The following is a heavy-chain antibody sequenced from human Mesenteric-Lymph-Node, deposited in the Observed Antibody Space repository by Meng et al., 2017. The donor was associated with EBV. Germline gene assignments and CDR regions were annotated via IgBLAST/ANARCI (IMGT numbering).Heavy chain of an antibody. Sequence: EVQLLESGGGLVPPGGSLRLACAASGFTFSSYGMNWVRQAPGKGLEWVSTISGSGGTTYYADSVKGRFTISRDNSKNTLYLQMNSLRDEDTAVFYCAKGAGGYVDYWGQGTLVTVSS. CDR2: ISGSGGTT. CDR1: GFTFSSYG. D-gene: IGHD1-1*01. J-gene: IGHJ4*02. CDR3: AKGAGGYVDY. V-gene: IGHV3-23*01.